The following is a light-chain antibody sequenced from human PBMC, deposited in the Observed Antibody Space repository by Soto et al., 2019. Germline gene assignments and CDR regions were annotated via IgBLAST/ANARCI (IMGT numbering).Light chain of an antibody. J-gene: IGKJ3*01. CDR3: QHYSNWPPT. CDR2: YAS. V-gene: IGKV3-15*01. CDR1: QTVHRN. Sequence: EVVMTQSPATLSVSPGERATLSCRASQTVHRNLAWYQQKPGQAPSILISYASTRATGIPARFSGSGSGTEFTLTISSLQSEDSGVYYCQHYSNWPPTFGPGTKVEIK.